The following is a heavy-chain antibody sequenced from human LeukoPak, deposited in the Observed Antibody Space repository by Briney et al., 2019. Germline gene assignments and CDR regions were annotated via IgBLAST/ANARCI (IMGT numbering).Heavy chain of an antibody. D-gene: IGHD1-26*01. J-gene: IGHJ4*02. CDR2: IISDGSST. V-gene: IGHV3-74*01. Sequence: PGGSLRLSCVVSGXTFSNYWMHWVRQAPGKGLVWVSRIISDGSSTDYADSVKGRFTISRDNAKNTLYLQMDSLRADDTAVYYCARSVYSDWGYPAADWGQGTLVTASS. CDR1: GXTFSNYW. CDR3: ARSVYSDWGYPAAD.